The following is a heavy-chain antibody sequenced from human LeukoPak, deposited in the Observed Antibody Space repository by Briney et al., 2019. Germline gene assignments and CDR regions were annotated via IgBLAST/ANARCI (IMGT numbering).Heavy chain of an antibody. V-gene: IGHV4-34*01. CDR1: GGSFSSYY. Sequence: TSESLSLTCAVYGGSFSSYYWSWIRQPPGKGLEWIGEINHSGSTNYNPSLKSRVTISVDTSKSQFFLKLSSVTAADTDVYYCARDRWELLLYSFERDWFDPWGQGTLVTVSS. J-gene: IGHJ5*02. CDR2: INHSGST. D-gene: IGHD1-26*01. CDR3: ARDRWELLLYSFERDWFDP.